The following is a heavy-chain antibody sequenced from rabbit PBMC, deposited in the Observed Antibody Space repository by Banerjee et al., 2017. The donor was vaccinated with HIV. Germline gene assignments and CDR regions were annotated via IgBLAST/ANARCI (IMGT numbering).Heavy chain of an antibody. CDR3: ARDQVGDGVYYFTL. D-gene: IGHD1-1*01. J-gene: IGHJ4*01. V-gene: IGHV1S45*01. CDR1: GFSFSSSYY. CDR2: IYTSSGST. Sequence: QEQLVESGGGLVQPEGSLTLTCTASGFSFSSSYYMCWVRQAPGKGLEWIACIYTSSGSTWYASWVNGRFTISKISSTTVTLQMTSLTAADTATYFCARDQVGDGVYYFTLWGQGTLVTVS.